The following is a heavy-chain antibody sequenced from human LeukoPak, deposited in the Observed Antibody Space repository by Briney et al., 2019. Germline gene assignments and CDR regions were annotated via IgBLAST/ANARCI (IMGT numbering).Heavy chain of an antibody. V-gene: IGHV3-30-3*01. Sequence: GGSLRLSCAASGVTFSSYAMHWVRQAPGKGLEWVAVISYDGSNKYYADSVKGRFTISRDNSKNTLYLQMNGLRAEDTAVYYCAKGPLVGNQLVYSYYYYYMDVWGKGTTVTVSS. D-gene: IGHD2-2*01. CDR2: ISYDGSNK. CDR1: GVTFSSYA. CDR3: AKGPLVGNQLVYSYYYYYMDV. J-gene: IGHJ6*03.